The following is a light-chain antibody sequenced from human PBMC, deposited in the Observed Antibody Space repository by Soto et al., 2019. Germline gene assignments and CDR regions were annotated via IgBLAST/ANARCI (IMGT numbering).Light chain of an antibody. J-gene: IGLJ2*01. CDR2: EVS. CDR3: PPYTRTRHLL. V-gene: IGLV2-14*01. CDR1: SSDVGAYNY. Sequence: QSALTQPASVSGSPGQSITISCTGTSSDVGAYNYVSWYQHHPGRAPKLIIFEVSHRPSGVSDRFSGSKSGNTASLTNSGLQAEDVACYYCPPYTRTRHLLFGGGTKVTVL.